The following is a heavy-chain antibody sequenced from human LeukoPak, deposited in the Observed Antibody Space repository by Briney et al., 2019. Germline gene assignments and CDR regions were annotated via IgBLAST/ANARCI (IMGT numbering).Heavy chain of an antibody. D-gene: IGHD6-19*01. CDR3: ASVSPLGWLVWGRQNYYFDY. CDR1: GGSISSSSYY. CDR2: IYYSGST. J-gene: IGHJ4*02. V-gene: IGHV4-39*01. Sequence: SETPSLTCTVSGGSISSSSYYWGWIRQPPGKGLEWIGSIYYSGSTYYNPSLKSRVTISVDTSKNQFSLKLSSVTAADTAVYYCASVSPLGWLVWGRQNYYFDYWGQGTLVTVSS.